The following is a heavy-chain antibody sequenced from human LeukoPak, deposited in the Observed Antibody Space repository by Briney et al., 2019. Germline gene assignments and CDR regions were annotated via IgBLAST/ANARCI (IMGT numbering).Heavy chain of an antibody. CDR1: GFTFSRHS. J-gene: IGHJ3*02. Sequence: PGGSLRLSCAASGFTFSRHSINWARQAPGKWLEWVSSISSGSSYIYYADSVKGRFTISRDNAKNSLYLQMNSLRAEDTAVYYCARDSGNYLDAFDIWGQGTMVTVSS. CDR2: ISSGSSYI. CDR3: ARDSGNYLDAFDI. V-gene: IGHV3-21*01. D-gene: IGHD1-7*01.